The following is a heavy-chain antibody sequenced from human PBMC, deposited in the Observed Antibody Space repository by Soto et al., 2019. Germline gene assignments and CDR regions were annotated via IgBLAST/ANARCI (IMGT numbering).Heavy chain of an antibody. V-gene: IGHV3-7*03. CDR1: GFTFSSYW. J-gene: IGHJ6*02. CDR2: IKQDGSEK. Sequence: GGSLRLSCAASGFTFSSYWMSWVRQAPGKGLEWVANIKQDGSEKYYVDSVKGRFTISRDNAKNSLYLQMNSLRAEDTAVYYCARDMGITIFGVVIQGNYYYGMDVWGQGTTVTVSS. CDR3: ARDMGITIFGVVIQGNYYYGMDV. D-gene: IGHD3-3*01.